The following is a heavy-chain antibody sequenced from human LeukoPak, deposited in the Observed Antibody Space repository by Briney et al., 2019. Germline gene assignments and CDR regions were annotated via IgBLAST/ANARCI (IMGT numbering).Heavy chain of an antibody. CDR3: ARHSSVGGYPFDY. Sequence: RTSETLSLTCTVSGGSISSSSYYWGWIRRPPGKGLEWIGSIYFSGSTYYNPSLKSRVTISVDTSKNQFSLNLSSVTAADTAVYYCARHSSVGGYPFDYWGQGTLVTVSS. CDR2: IYFSGST. CDR1: GGSISSSSYY. D-gene: IGHD6-19*01. J-gene: IGHJ4*02. V-gene: IGHV4-39*01.